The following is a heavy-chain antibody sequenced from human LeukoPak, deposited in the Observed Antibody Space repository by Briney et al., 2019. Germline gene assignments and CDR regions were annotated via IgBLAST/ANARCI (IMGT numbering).Heavy chain of an antibody. CDR3: ARGRYDFWSGYYTHPYYMDV. CDR1: GGSISSYY. Sequence: SETVSLTCTVSGGSISSYYWSWIRQPPGKGLEWIGYIYYSGSTNYNPSLKSRVTISVDTSKNQFSLKLSSVTAADTAVYYCARGRYDFWSGYYTHPYYMDVWGKGTTVTVSS. CDR2: IYYSGST. J-gene: IGHJ6*03. D-gene: IGHD3-3*01. V-gene: IGHV4-59*01.